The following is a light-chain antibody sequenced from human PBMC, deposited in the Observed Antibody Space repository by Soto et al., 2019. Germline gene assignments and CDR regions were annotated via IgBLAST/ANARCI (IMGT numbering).Light chain of an antibody. CDR3: QQLNSYPIT. V-gene: IGKV1-9*01. J-gene: IGKJ3*01. CDR1: QGLSSY. Sequence: DIQLTQSPSFLSASVGDRVTITCRASQGLSSYLAWYQQKPGMAPKLLIYSTSTLQSGVPARFSGSASGTEFTLTSSSLQPEDFATYYCQQLNSYPITFGPGTKVDI. CDR2: STS.